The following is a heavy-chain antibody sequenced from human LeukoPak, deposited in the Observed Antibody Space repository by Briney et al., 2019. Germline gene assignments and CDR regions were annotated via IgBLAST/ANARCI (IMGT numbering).Heavy chain of an antibody. CDR3: ARDFSSTDYYYYGMDV. CDR1: GGSISGYY. D-gene: IGHD2-2*01. V-gene: IGHV4-4*07. Sequence: PSETLSLTCTISGGSISGYYWSWIRQPAGKGLEWIGRIYTSGSTNYNPSLKSRVTMSVDTSKNQFSLKLSSVTAADTAVYYCARDFSSTDYYYYGMDVWGQGTTVTVSS. CDR2: IYTSGST. J-gene: IGHJ6*02.